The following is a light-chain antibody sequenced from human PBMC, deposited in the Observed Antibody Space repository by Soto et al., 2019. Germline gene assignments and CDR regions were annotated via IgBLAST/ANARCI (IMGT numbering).Light chain of an antibody. V-gene: IGLV2-14*01. J-gene: IGLJ1*01. Sequence: QSVLTQPASVSGTPGQSITIFCTRTSSDVGGYNYVSWYQQYPGKAPKLMIYDVSNRPSGVSNRFSGSKSGNTASLTISGLQAEDEADYYCSSYTSSNTLYVFGTGTKLTVL. CDR1: SSDVGGYNY. CDR3: SSYTSSNTLYV. CDR2: DVS.